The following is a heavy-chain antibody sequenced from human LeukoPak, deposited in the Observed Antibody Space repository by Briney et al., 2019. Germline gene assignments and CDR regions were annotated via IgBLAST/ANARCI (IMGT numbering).Heavy chain of an antibody. D-gene: IGHD3-10*01. CDR1: GGTFSSYA. J-gene: IGHJ4*02. CDR3: AGDDGSGSSFPEPPVDF. CDR2: IIPIFGTA. V-gene: IGHV1-69*05. Sequence: SVKVSCKASGGTFSSYAISWVRQAPGQGLEWMGGIIPIFGTANYAQKFQGRVTITTDESTSTAYMELSSLRSEDTAVYYCAGDDGSGSSFPEPPVDFWGQGTLVTVSS.